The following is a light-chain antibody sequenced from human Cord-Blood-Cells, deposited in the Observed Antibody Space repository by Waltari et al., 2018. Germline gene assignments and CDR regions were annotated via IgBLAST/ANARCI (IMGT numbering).Light chain of an antibody. Sequence: DIQMTQSPSSLSASVGDRVTITCQASQEISNYLNLYQQKPGKAPKLLIYDASNLETGVPSRFSGSGSGTDFTFTISSLQPEDIATYYCQQYDNLPFTFGPGTKVDIK. CDR2: DAS. V-gene: IGKV1-33*01. CDR3: QQYDNLPFT. CDR1: QEISNY. J-gene: IGKJ3*01.